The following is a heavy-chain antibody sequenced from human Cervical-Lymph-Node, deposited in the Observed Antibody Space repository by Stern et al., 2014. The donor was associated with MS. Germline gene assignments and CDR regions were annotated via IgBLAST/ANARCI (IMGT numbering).Heavy chain of an antibody. V-gene: IGHV3-48*02. CDR3: TREDGYDDSGYFGPFDN. Sequence: VQLQESGGGLVQPGGSLRLSCRASGFTFSTYSMTWVRQAPGKGLEWVSYISRTGSTIYYADSVKGRFTISRDNAQNSLYLQMSSLRDEDTAVYYCTREDGYDDSGYFGPFDNWGQGTLVTVSS. D-gene: IGHD3-22*01. J-gene: IGHJ4*02. CDR2: ISRTGSTI. CDR1: GFTFSTYS.